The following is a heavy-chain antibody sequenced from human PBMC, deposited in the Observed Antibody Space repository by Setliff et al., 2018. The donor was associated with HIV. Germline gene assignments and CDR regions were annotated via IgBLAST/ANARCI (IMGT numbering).Heavy chain of an antibody. CDR1: GGTFSSYA. CDR2: IIPIVGIP. D-gene: IGHD3-16*01. J-gene: IGHJ5*02. V-gene: IGHV1-69*10. CDR3: ARSGGPTFDP. Sequence: SVKVSCKASGGTFSSYAIAWVRQAPGQGLEWMGGIIPIVGIPNYAQKFQGRVSITADKSAITAYMELSSLRSEDTAVYYCARSGGPTFDPWGQGTLVTVSS.